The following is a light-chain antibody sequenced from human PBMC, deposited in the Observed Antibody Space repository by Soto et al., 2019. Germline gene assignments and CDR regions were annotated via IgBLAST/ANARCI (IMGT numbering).Light chain of an antibody. CDR2: AAS. CDR3: QQYNTYSWT. Sequence: ERVMTQSPATLSLSPGERATLSCRASQSVSSNLAWYQQKPGQAPRLLIYAASTRATDIPARFSGSGSGTEFTLTISSLQPDDFATYYCQQYNTYSWTFGQGTKVDIK. CDR1: QSVSSN. J-gene: IGKJ1*01. V-gene: IGKV3-15*01.